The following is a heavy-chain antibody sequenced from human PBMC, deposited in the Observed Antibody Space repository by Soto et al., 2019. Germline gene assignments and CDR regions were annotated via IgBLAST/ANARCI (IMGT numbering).Heavy chain of an antibody. CDR1: GGTFSSYA. Sequence: SVKVSCKASGGTFSSYAISWVLQAPGQGLEWMGGIIPIFGTANYARKFQGRVTITADESTSTAYMELNSLRSEDTAVYYCARRRTGTQGAFDIWGQGTMVTVSS. CDR3: ARRRTGTQGAFDI. CDR2: IIPIFGTA. D-gene: IGHD1-1*01. V-gene: IGHV1-69*13. J-gene: IGHJ3*02.